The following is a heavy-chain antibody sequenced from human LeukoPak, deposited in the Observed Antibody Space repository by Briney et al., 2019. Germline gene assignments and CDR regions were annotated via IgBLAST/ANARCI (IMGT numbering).Heavy chain of an antibody. CDR2: IGGSGSFI. CDR1: GFTFRTYS. Sequence: GGSLRLSCAGSGFTFRTYSINWVRQAPGKGLEWVASIGGSGSFIYYPESVKGRFTISRDNAKNSVFLQLSSLRVEDTAVYYCARFLATWDYYYMDVWGTGTTVIVSS. J-gene: IGHJ6*03. CDR3: ARFLATWDYYYMDV. D-gene: IGHD3-3*01. V-gene: IGHV3-48*01.